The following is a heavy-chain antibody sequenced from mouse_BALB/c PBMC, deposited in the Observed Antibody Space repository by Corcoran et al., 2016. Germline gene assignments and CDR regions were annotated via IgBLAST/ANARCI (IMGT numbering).Heavy chain of an antibody. CDR2: IDPANGNT. CDR3: ARRDYFDY. J-gene: IGHJ2*01. V-gene: IGHV14-3*02. Sequence: EVQLQKSGAELVKPGASVKLSCTASGFNIKDTYMHWVKQRPEQGLEWIGRIDPANGNTKYDPKFQGKATITADTSSNTAYLQLSSLTSEDTAVYYCARRDYFDYWGQGTTLTVSS. CDR1: GFNIKDTY.